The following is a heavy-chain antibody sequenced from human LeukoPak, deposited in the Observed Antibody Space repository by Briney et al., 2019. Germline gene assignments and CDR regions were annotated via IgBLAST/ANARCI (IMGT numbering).Heavy chain of an antibody. Sequence: GGSLRLSRAASGFTFSNYAMNWVRQAPGKGLEWVSVISGTGGSTRYADSVKGRFTMSRDNSKNTVYLQMNSLRAEDTALYYCAKDSGYCSGYTCPPVYWGQGTLVTVSS. CDR1: GFTFSNYA. D-gene: IGHD2-15*01. CDR3: AKDSGYCSGYTCPPVY. CDR2: ISGTGGST. V-gene: IGHV3-23*01. J-gene: IGHJ4*02.